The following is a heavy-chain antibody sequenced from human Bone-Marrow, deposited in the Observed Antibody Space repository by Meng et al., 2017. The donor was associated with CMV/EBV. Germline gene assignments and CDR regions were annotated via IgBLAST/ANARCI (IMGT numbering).Heavy chain of an antibody. Sequence: ASVKVSCKASGYTFTGYYMHWVRQAPGQGLEWMGWINPNSGGTNYAQKFQGRVTMTRDTSISTAYMELSRLRSDDTAVYYCARHREPYSGSQWLYYAMDVWGQGTTVTVSS. CDR3: ARHREPYSGSQWLYYAMDV. CDR1: GYTFTGYY. CDR2: INPNSGGT. D-gene: IGHD3-22*01. V-gene: IGHV1-2*02. J-gene: IGHJ6*01.